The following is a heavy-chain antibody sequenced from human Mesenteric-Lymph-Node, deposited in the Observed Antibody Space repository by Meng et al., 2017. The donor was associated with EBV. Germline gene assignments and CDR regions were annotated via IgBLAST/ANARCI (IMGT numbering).Heavy chain of an antibody. J-gene: IGHJ4*02. V-gene: IGHV4-30-4*01. Sequence: GPRLVHPSPPLPLPCAATCRSCSSGGDYRSWSRQPQGKGLEWIGYIYYSGDTYYNPSLKSRVTISVDTSKNQFSLKRSSVTAADTAVYYCVGGVAAEGSVDYWGQGTLVTVSS. CDR1: CRSCSSGGDY. CDR2: IYYSGDT. D-gene: IGHD6-13*01. CDR3: VGGVAAEGSVDY.